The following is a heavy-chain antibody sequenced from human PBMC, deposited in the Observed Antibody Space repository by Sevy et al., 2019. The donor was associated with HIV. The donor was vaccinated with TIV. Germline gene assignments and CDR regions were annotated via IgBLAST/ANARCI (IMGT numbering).Heavy chain of an antibody. D-gene: IGHD4-17*01. CDR1: GYTFTSYG. J-gene: IGHJ4*02. V-gene: IGHV1-18*04. CDR3: ARDHDYGDYDDY. Sequence: ASVKVSCKASGYTFTSYGISWVRQAPGQGLEWMGWISAYNGNTNYAQKLQGRVTMTTDTSTRTAYMELRSLRSDDTAVYYCARDHDYGDYDDYWGQGTLVTVSS. CDR2: ISAYNGNT.